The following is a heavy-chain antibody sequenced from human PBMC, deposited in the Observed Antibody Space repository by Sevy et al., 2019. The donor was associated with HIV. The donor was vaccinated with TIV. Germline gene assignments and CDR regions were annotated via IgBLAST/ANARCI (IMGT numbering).Heavy chain of an antibody. CDR1: GFTFSSYG. D-gene: IGHD6-19*01. CDR2: ITGSGANT. V-gene: IGHV3-23*01. CDR3: AKDEAVAGTVRAAFDI. Sequence: GGSLRLSCAASGFTFSSYGVSWVRQAPGKGLEWVSAITGSGANTFYADSGKGRFTISRDNSKNTLYLQMNSLRAEDTAVYYCAKDEAVAGTVRAAFDIWGQGTMVTVSS. J-gene: IGHJ3*02.